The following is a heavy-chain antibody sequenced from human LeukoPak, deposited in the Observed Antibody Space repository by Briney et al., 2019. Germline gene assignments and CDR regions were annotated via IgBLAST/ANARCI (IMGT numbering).Heavy chain of an antibody. D-gene: IGHD4-17*01. J-gene: IGHJ4*02. Sequence: PGGSLRLSCAASGVTVSSNYMSWVRQAPGKGLEGVSVNYSGGSTYYSDYVKGRFTISRDNSKNTLYLQMNSLRAEDTAVYYCPRSPYGRFDYWGQGTLVTVSS. V-gene: IGHV3-66*02. CDR3: PRSPYGRFDY. CDR1: GVTVSSNY. CDR2: NYSGGST.